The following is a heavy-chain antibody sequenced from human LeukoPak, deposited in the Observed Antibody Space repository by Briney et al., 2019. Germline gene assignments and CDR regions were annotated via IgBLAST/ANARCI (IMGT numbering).Heavy chain of an antibody. J-gene: IGHJ5*02. V-gene: IGHV1-69*04. CDR2: IIPILGIA. CDR3: AREGVIVVVPAAMPASWFDP. D-gene: IGHD2-2*01. CDR1: GGTFSSYA. Sequence: SVKDSCKASGGTFSSYAISWVRQAPGQGLEWMGRIIPILGIANYAQKFQGRVTITADKSTSTAYMELSSLRSEDTAVYYCAREGVIVVVPAAMPASWFDPWGQGTLVTVSS.